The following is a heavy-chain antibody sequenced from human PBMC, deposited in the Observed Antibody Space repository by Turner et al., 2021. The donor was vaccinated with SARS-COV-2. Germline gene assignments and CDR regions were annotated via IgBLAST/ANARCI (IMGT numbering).Heavy chain of an antibody. Sequence: QLQLQESGPGPVKPSETLSLTCTVSGGSISSNGYYWGWFRQPPGKGLEWLGSIYYGGSTYFNPSFKSRATISADMPKNQFSLRLTSLTAADTAVYSCSRRGLAVAATWGQGTLVTVSS. CDR1: GGSISSNGYY. J-gene: IGHJ5*02. D-gene: IGHD6-19*01. CDR3: SRRGLAVAAT. V-gene: IGHV4-39*01. CDR2: IYYGGST.